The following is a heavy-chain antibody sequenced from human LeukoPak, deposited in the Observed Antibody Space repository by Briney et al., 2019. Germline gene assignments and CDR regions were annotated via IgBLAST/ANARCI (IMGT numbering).Heavy chain of an antibody. CDR2: INPSGGST. CDR3: ARDQRTHYDFWSGYSFDY. Sequence: GASVKVSCKASGYTFTSYYMHWVRQAPGQGLEWMGIINPSGGSTSYAQKFQGRVTMTRDTSTSTVYMELSSLRSEDTAVYYCARDQRTHYDFWSGYSFDYWGQGTLVTVSS. J-gene: IGHJ4*02. CDR1: GYTFTSYY. D-gene: IGHD3-3*01. V-gene: IGHV1-46*01.